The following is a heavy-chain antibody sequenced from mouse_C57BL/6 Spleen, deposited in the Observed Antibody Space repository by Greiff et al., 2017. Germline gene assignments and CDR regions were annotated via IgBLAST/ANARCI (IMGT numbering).Heavy chain of an antibody. V-gene: IGHV5-4*01. CDR3: ARDAYYERGAMDY. Sequence: EVKLVESGGGLVKPGGSLKLSCAASGFTFSSYAMSWVRQTPEKRLEWVATISDGGSYTYYPDNVKGRFTISRDNAENNLYLQMSHLKSEDTAMYYFARDAYYERGAMDYWGQGTSVTVSS. D-gene: IGHD1-1*01. CDR1: GFTFSSYA. CDR2: ISDGGSYT. J-gene: IGHJ4*01.